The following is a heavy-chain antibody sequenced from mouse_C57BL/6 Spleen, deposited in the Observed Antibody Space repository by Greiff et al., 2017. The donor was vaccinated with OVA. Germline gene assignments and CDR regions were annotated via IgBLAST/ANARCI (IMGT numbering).Heavy chain of an antibody. CDR2: IYPGSGST. Sequence: QVQLQQPGAELVKPRASVKMSCKASGYTFTSYWITWVKQRPGQGLEWIGDIYPGSGSTNYNEKFKSKATLTVDTSSSTAYMQLSSLTSEDSAVYYCAREGDSSGYVDYWGQGTTLTVSS. J-gene: IGHJ2*01. CDR3: AREGDSSGYVDY. D-gene: IGHD3-2*02. V-gene: IGHV1-55*01. CDR1: GYTFTSYW.